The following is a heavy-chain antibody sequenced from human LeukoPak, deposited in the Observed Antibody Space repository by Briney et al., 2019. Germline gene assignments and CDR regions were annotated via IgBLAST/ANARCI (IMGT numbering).Heavy chain of an antibody. CDR2: ISYDGSNK. J-gene: IGHJ4*02. CDR3: AKDTGYCSGGSCAGGEVFDY. CDR1: GFTFSSYG. D-gene: IGHD2-15*01. V-gene: IGHV3-30*18. Sequence: PGGSLRLSCAASGFTFSSYGMHWVRQAPGKGLEWVAVISYDGSNKYYADSVKGRFTISRDNAKNSLYLQMNSLRAEDTALYYCAKDTGYCSGGSCAGGEVFDYWGQGTLVTVSS.